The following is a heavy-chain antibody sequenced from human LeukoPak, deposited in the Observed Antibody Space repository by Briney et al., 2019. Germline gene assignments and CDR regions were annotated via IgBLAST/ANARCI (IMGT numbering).Heavy chain of an antibody. CDR2: IYPGDSDT. V-gene: IGHV5-51*01. CDR1: GYSFTSYC. Sequence: GESLKISCKGSGYSFTSYCIGWVPQMPGKGLEWMGIIYPGDSDTRYSPSFQGQVTISADKSISTAYLQWSSLKASDTAMYYCARPTSVSGSSYYYMDVWGKGTTVTVSS. CDR3: ARPTSVSGSSYYYMDV. D-gene: IGHD6-25*01. J-gene: IGHJ6*03.